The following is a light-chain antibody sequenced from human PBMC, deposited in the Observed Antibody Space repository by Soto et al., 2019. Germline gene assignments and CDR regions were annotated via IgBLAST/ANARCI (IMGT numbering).Light chain of an antibody. V-gene: IGKV3-11*01. CDR2: DAF. CDR3: QHRRVWPVS. CDR1: QSVGSS. J-gene: IGKJ5*01. Sequence: EIVLTQSPGTLSFSPGERATLSCRASQSVGSSLAWYQQKPGQAPRLLIYDAFTRATGIPARFSGSGSGTDFTLTITSLEPEDFAVYYCQHRRVWPVSFGQGTRLEIK.